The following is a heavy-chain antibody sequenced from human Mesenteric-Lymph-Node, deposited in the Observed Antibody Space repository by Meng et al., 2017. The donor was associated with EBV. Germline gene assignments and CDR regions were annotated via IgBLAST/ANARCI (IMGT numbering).Heavy chain of an antibody. J-gene: IGHJ4*02. CDR3: ARGAIFGIVITYFDY. V-gene: IGHV4-34*01. CDR2: ISQSGDP. CDR1: GGSFSGYH. Sequence: QRGGGLVEASGALSLTCQASGGSFSGYHWGWIRQPPGKGLEYIGEISQSGDPTYNPALKSRVTISVDRARNQFSLKMASVTAADTAVYYCARGAIFGIVITYFDYWSQGTLVTVSS. D-gene: IGHD3-3*02.